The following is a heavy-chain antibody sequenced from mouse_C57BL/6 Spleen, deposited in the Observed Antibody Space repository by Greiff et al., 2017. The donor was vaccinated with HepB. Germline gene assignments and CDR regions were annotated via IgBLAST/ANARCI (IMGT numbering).Heavy chain of an antibody. CDR2: FYPGSGSI. V-gene: IGHV1-62-2*01. Sequence: QVQLQQSGAELVKPGASVKLSCKASGYTFTEYTIHWVKQRSGQGLEWIGWFYPGSGSIKYNEKFKDKATLTADKSSSTVYMELSRLTSEDSAVYFCARRRRGEYRGSYYAMDYWGQGTSVTVSS. D-gene: IGHD2-14*01. CDR3: ARRRRGEYRGSYYAMDY. CDR1: GYTFTEYT. J-gene: IGHJ4*01.